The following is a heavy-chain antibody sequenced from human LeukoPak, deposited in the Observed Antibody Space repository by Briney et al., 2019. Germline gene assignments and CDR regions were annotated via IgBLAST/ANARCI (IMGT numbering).Heavy chain of an antibody. D-gene: IGHD3-3*01. V-gene: IGHV3-23*01. J-gene: IGHJ5*02. Sequence: GGSLRLSCAASEFTFSSYSMSWVRQAPGKGLEWVSAISGSGGSTYYADSVKGRFTISRDNSKNTLYLQMNSLRAEDTAVYYCAKGAPTGSITIFGVVIPNWFDPWGQGTLVTVSS. CDR2: ISGSGGST. CDR1: EFTFSSYS. CDR3: AKGAPTGSITIFGVVIPNWFDP.